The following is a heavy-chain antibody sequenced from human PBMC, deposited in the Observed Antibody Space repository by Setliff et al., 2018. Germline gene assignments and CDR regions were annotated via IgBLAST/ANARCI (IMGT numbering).Heavy chain of an antibody. Sequence: VGSLRLSCEASGFTFTSYWMSWVRQAPGKGLEWVANIKQDGSEKYYVDSVKGRFAISRDNAKNSLYLQMNSLRAEDTAMYCCARDATYYDFWSDYSPDAFDIWGQGTMVTVSS. CDR3: ARDATYYDFWSDYSPDAFDI. D-gene: IGHD3-3*01. J-gene: IGHJ3*02. CDR1: GFTFTSYW. V-gene: IGHV3-7*01. CDR2: IKQDGSEK.